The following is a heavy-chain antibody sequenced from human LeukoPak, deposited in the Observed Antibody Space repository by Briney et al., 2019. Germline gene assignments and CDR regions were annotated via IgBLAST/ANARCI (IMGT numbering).Heavy chain of an antibody. CDR2: IKQDGSEK. CDR3: ARDDENYGSGSYYNVFSY. J-gene: IGHJ4*02. V-gene: IGHV3-7*01. CDR1: GFTFSSYW. D-gene: IGHD3-10*01. Sequence: GGSLRLSCAASGFTFSSYWMSWVRQAPGKGLEWVANIKQDGSEKYYVDSVKGRFTISRDNAKNSLYLQMNSQRAEDTAVYYCARDDENYGSGSYYNVFSYWGQGTLVTISS.